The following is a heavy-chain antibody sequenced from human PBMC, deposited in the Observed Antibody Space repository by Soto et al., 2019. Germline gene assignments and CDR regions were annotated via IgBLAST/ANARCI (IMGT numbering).Heavy chain of an antibody. J-gene: IGHJ4*02. D-gene: IGHD3-3*01. CDR2: INPSGGST. CDR3: ASDQGITIFGVVIKASRYFDY. V-gene: IGHV1-46*01. CDR1: GFSFSDYF. Sequence: ASVKVSCKASGFSFSDYFMHWVRQAPGQGLEWMGIINPSGGSTSYAQKFQGRVTMTRDTSTSTVYMELSSLRSEDTAVYYCASDQGITIFGVVIKASRYFDYWGQGTLVTVSS.